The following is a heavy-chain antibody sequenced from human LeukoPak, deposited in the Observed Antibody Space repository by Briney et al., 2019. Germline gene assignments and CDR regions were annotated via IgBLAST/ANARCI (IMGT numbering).Heavy chain of an antibody. J-gene: IGHJ5*02. CDR1: GGSISSYY. CDR2: IYYSGST. Sequence: SETLSLTCTVSGGSISSYYWSWIRQPPGKGLEWIGYIYYSGSTNYNPSLKSRVTISVDTSKNQFSLKLSSVTAADTAVYYCARDEIVEQLTYNWFDPWGQGTLVTVSS. CDR3: ARDEIVEQLTYNWFDP. V-gene: IGHV4-59*01. D-gene: IGHD6-6*01.